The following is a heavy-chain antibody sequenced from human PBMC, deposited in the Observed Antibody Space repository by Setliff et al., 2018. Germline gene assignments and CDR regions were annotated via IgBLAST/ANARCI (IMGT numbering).Heavy chain of an antibody. CDR2: IKQDGSTK. J-gene: IGHJ3*02. CDR3: VRDDADNYDAFDN. V-gene: IGHV3-7*01. Sequence: QPGGSLRLSCAASGFTFSSYWMSWVRQAPGKGLEWVANIKQDGSTKYYLDSVKGRFTISRDNAKRSLYLQMNGLRADDTGVYYCVRDDADNYDAFDNWGQGTLVTVSS. D-gene: IGHD3-22*01. CDR1: GFTFSSYW.